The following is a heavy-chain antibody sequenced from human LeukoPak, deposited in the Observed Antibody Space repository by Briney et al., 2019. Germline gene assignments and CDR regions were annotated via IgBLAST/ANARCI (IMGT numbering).Heavy chain of an antibody. V-gene: IGHV1-69*01. CDR1: GYIFTSYW. J-gene: IGHJ4*02. Sequence: KISCKGSGYIFTSYWISWVRQAPGQGLEWMGGIIPIFGTANYAQKFQGRVTITADESTSTAYMELSSLRSEDTAVYYCARVGYYYDSSGSYLYWGQGTLVTVSS. D-gene: IGHD3-22*01. CDR2: IIPIFGTA. CDR3: ARVGYYYDSSGSYLY.